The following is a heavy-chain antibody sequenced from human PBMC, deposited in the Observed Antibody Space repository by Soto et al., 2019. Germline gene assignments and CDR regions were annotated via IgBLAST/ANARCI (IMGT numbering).Heavy chain of an antibody. J-gene: IGHJ5*02. CDR3: ANHPPFSSAYDWLDH. Sequence: GESLKISCKASGILFTSNWIVWVRQMPGKGLEWVGIIYPGDSDTRYSPSFQGQVTISADKSTDTAYLQWNSLKASDSAIYYCANHPPFSSAYDWLDHWGQGTLVT. D-gene: IGHD6-19*01. CDR2: IYPGDSDT. CDR1: GILFTSNW. V-gene: IGHV5-51*01.